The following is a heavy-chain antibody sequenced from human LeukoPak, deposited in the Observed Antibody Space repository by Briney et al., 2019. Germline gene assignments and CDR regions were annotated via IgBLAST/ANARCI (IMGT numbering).Heavy chain of an antibody. V-gene: IGHV3-53*01. CDR3: ASAPRGCSGGSCYSYYYYMDV. Sequence: GGSLRLSCAASGFTVSSNYMSWVRQAPGKGLEWVSVIYSGGSTYYADSVKGRFTISRHNSKNTLYLQMNSLRAEDTAVYYCASAPRGCSGGSCYSYYYYMDVWGKGTTVTVSS. CDR2: IYSGGST. J-gene: IGHJ6*03. CDR1: GFTVSSNY. D-gene: IGHD2-15*01.